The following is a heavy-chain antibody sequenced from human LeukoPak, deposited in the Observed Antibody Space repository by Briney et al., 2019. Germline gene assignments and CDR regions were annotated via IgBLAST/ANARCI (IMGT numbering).Heavy chain of an antibody. V-gene: IGHV1-8*01. J-gene: IGHJ5*02. CDR1: GYTFTSYD. CDR2: MNPNSGNT. Sequence: GASVKVSCKASGYTFTSYDINWMRQATGQGLEWMGWMNPNSGNTGYAQKFQGRVTMTRNTSISTAYMELSSLRSEDTAVYYCARDYYDSSGYYYNWFDPWGQGTLVTVSS. CDR3: ARDYYDSSGYYYNWFDP. D-gene: IGHD3-22*01.